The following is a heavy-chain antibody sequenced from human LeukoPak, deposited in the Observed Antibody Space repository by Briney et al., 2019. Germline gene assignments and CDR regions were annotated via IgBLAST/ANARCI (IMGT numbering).Heavy chain of an antibody. V-gene: IGHV1-69*05. J-gene: IGHJ5*02. D-gene: IGHD2-2*01. CDR3: ASGGGVVVPAFNNWFDP. Sequence: SVRVSCKASGGTFSSYAISWVRQAPGQGLEWMGGIIPILGTANYAQKFQGRVTITTDESTSTAYMELSSLRSEDTAVYYCASGGGVVVPAFNNWFDPWGQGTLVTVSS. CDR1: GGTFSSYA. CDR2: IIPILGTA.